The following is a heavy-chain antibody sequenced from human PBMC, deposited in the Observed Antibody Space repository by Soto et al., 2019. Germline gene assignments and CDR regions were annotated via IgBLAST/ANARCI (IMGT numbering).Heavy chain of an antibody. V-gene: IGHV4-39*01. CDR1: GGSISSNSYY. J-gene: IGHJ6*02. CDR2: IYYSGST. D-gene: IGHD3-22*01. Sequence: SEPLSLTCPVSGGSISSNSYYWGCIRQPPGKGLEWIGSIYYSGSTYYNPSLKSRVTISVDTSKNQFSLKLSSVTAADTAVYYCARLNSPYEYYYYGMDVWGQGTTVT. CDR3: ARLNSPYEYYYYGMDV.